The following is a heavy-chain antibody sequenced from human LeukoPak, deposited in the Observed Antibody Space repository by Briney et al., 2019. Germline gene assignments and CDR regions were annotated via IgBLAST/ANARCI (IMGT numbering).Heavy chain of an antibody. CDR1: GYSISTGYY. CDR3: TRFSTASSRPAYY. V-gene: IGHV4-38-2*01. D-gene: IGHD2-21*01. CDR2: IYHSGIT. J-gene: IGHJ4*02. Sequence: KTSETLSLTCAVSGYSISTGYYWGRIRQSPGKGLEWIGNIYHSGITHYNPSLQGRVTLSVDTSKNQFSLNLNSVTAADTAVYYCTRFSTASSRPAYYWGQGTLVIVSS.